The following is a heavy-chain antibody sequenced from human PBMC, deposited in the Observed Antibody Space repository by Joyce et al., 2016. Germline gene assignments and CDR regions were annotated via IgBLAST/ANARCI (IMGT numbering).Heavy chain of an antibody. CDR1: GFTFSSYA. Sequence: EVQLLESGGGLVQPAGSLRLSCAASGFTFSSYAMSWVRQAPGKGLEWVSVIIGSGGSIYEADSVKGRFTFSRDNSKNTLYLQMNSLRAEDTAVYYCAKVAEGSAVYFYYMDVWGKGTTVTVSS. CDR2: IIGSGGSI. V-gene: IGHV3-23*01. D-gene: IGHD6-6*01. J-gene: IGHJ6*03. CDR3: AKVAEGSAVYFYYMDV.